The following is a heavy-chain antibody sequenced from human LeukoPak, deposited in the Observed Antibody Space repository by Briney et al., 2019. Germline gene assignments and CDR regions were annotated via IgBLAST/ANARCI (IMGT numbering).Heavy chain of an antibody. CDR3: AREGSAYAP. CDR2: ISPNSGDT. D-gene: IGHD3-3*01. J-gene: IGHJ5*02. CDR1: GYTFTGYY. Sequence: ASVKVSCKASGYTFTGYYMHWVRQAPRQGLEWMGWISPNSGDTNYAQKFQGRVTVTRDTSISTAYMELIRLTSDDTAVYYCAREGSAYAPWGQGTLVTVSS. V-gene: IGHV1-2*02.